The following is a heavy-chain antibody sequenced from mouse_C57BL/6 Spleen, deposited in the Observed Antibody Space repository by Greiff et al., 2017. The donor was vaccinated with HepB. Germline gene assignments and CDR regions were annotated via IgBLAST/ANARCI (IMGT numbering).Heavy chain of an antibody. J-gene: IGHJ2*01. V-gene: IGHV1-72*01. D-gene: IGHD2-1*01. CDR1: GYPFTSYW. CDR2: IDPNSGGI. Sequence: VQLQQSGAELVKPGASVKLSCKASGYPFTSYWMHWVKQRPGRGLEWIGRIDPNSGGIKYNEKFKSKATLTVDKPSTTAYMQRSSLTSEDSAVFYGARGEHYYGTLTGTVDYWGQGTTLTVSS. CDR3: ARGEHYYGTLTGTVDY.